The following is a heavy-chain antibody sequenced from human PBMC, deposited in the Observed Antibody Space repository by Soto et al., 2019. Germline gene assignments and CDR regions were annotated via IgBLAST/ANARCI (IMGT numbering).Heavy chain of an antibody. J-gene: IGHJ5*02. D-gene: IGHD3-3*01. CDR3: AKYDFWSGYPFDP. V-gene: IGHV3-48*01. Sequence: PGGSLRLSCAASGFTFSSYSMNWVRQAPGKGLEWVSYISGSSSTIYYADSVKGRFTISRDNAKNSLYLQMNSLGAEDTAMYYCAKYDFWSGYPFDPWGQGTLVTVSS. CDR1: GFTFSSYS. CDR2: ISGSSSTI.